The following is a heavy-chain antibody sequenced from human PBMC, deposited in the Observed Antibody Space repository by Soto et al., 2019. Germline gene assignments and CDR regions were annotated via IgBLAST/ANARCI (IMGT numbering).Heavy chain of an antibody. V-gene: IGHV1-2*02. CDR2: INPSSGDT. CDR1: GYTFTGYF. J-gene: IGHJ4*02. D-gene: IGHD3-22*01. CDR3: ARVSIYYDSTGALDY. Sequence: ASVKVSCKASGYTFTGYFMHWVRQAPGQGLEWMGWINPSSGDTNYAQKFQGRVTMTRDTSINTASMDLSRLSSDDTAVYFCARVSIYYDSTGALDYWGQGTLVTVSS.